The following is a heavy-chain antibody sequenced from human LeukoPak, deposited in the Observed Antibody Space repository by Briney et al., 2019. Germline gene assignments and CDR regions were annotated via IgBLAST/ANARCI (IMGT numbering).Heavy chain of an antibody. D-gene: IGHD2-15*01. CDR2: IYSGGST. CDR1: GFTVSSNY. CDR3: AKDGGSDPHPFDI. V-gene: IGHV3-53*05. J-gene: IGHJ3*02. Sequence: PGGSLRLSCAASGFTVSSNYMSWVRQAPGKGLEWVSVIYSGGSTYYADSVKGRFTISRDNTKNTLSLQMNSLRAEDTAVYYCAKDGGSDPHPFDIWGQGTMVAVSS.